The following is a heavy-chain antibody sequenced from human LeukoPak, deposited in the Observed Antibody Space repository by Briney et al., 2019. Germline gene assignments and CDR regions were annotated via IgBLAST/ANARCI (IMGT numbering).Heavy chain of an antibody. CDR3: ARDQRLGGSWDDASDI. CDR1: GGSLSTYY. Sequence: SETLCLSCSVSGGSLSTYYRGWIRQPPGKRLEWIGCIYYSGSTNYNPSLKSRVTISVDTSKNQFSLKLSSVTAADTAVYYCARDQRLGGSWDDASDICGQGKMVTVSA. J-gene: IGHJ3*02. D-gene: IGHD2-15*01. V-gene: IGHV4-59*01. CDR2: IYYSGST.